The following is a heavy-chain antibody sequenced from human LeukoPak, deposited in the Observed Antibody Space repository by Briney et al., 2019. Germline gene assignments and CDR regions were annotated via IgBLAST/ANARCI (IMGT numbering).Heavy chain of an antibody. D-gene: IGHD2/OR15-2a*01. CDR1: GFTFSSYE. CDR3: ARDNTGMDV. Sequence: GGSLRLSCAASGFTFSSYELNWVRQAPGKGLEWVSYISSSGSTIYYADSVKGRFTISRDNAKNSLYLQMNSLRAEDTAVYYCARDNTGMDVWGQGTTVTVSS. V-gene: IGHV3-48*03. CDR2: ISSSGSTI. J-gene: IGHJ6*02.